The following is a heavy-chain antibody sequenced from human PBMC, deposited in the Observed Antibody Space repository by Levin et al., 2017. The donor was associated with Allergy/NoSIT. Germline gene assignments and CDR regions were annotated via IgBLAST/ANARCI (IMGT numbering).Heavy chain of an antibody. CDR3: ARGSEYQLLYRDYYYGMDV. D-gene: IGHD2-2*02. Sequence: ASVKVSCKASGYTFTSYDINWVRQATGQGLEWMGWMNPNSGNTGYAQKFQGRVTMTRNTSISTAYMELSSLRSEDTAVYYCARGSEYQLLYRDYYYGMDVWGQGTTVTVSS. CDR2: MNPNSGNT. CDR1: GYTFTSYD. V-gene: IGHV1-8*01. J-gene: IGHJ6*02.